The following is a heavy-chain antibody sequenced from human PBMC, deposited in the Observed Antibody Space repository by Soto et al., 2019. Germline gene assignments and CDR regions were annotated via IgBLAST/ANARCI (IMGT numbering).Heavy chain of an antibody. CDR3: AKSQYSSSWYAAFDI. CDR1: GFTFSSYA. D-gene: IGHD6-13*01. V-gene: IGHV3-23*01. J-gene: IGHJ3*02. CDR2: ISGSGGST. Sequence: LRLSCAASGFTFSSYAMSWVRQAPGKGLEWVSAISGSGGSTYYADSVKGRFTISRVNSKNTLYLQMNSLRAEDTAVYYCAKSQYSSSWYAAFDIWGQGTMVTVSS.